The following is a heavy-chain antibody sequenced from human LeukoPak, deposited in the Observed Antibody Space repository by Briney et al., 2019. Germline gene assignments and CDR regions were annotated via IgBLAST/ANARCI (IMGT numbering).Heavy chain of an antibody. V-gene: IGHV3-23*01. Sequence: GGSLRLSCAASGFTFSGYAMSWVRQAPGKGLEWVSAISGSGGSTHYADSVKGRFTISRDNSKNTLYLQMNSLRAEDTAVYYCAKDSARLARGEFDPWGQGTLVTVSS. CDR1: GFTFSGYA. D-gene: IGHD3-10*01. CDR3: AKDSARLARGEFDP. J-gene: IGHJ5*02. CDR2: ISGSGGST.